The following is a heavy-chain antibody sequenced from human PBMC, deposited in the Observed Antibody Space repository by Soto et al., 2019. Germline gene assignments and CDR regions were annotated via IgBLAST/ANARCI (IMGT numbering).Heavy chain of an antibody. Sequence: SETLSLTCTVSGGSISSYYWSWIRQPPGKGLEWIGYIYYSGSTNYNPSLKSRVTISVDTSKNQFSLNLSSVTAADTALYYCARVKTTGVPGSAYYYGFDVWGQGTTVTVSS. D-gene: IGHD3-10*01. V-gene: IGHV4-59*12. CDR1: GGSISSYY. CDR2: IYYSGST. J-gene: IGHJ6*02. CDR3: ARVKTTGVPGSAYYYGFDV.